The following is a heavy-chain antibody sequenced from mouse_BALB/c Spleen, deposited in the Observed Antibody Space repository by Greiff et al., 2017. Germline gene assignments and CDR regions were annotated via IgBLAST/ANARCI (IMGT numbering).Heavy chain of an antibody. CDR2: ISSGGST. V-gene: IGHV5-6-5*01. CDR3: ARGSTMITTNYAMDY. J-gene: IGHJ4*01. D-gene: IGHD2-4*01. CDR1: GFTFSSYA. Sequence: EVQLVESGGGLVKPGGSLKLSCAASGFTFSSYAMSWVRQTPEKRLEWVASISSGGSTYYPDSVKGRFTISRDNARNILYLQMSSLRSEDTAMYYCARGSTMITTNYAMDYWGQGTSVTVSS.